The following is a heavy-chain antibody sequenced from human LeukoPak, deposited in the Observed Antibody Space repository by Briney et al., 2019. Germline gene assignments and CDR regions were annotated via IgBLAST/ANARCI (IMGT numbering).Heavy chain of an antibody. CDR1: GGSISSSSYY. Sequence: SETLSLTCTVSGGSISSSSYYWGWIRQPPGKGLEWIGSIYYSGSTYYNPSLKSRVTISVDTSKNQFSLKLSSVTAADTAVYYCARGEPTYYYDSSGNPDAFDIWGQGTMVTVSS. J-gene: IGHJ3*02. CDR3: ARGEPTYYYDSSGNPDAFDI. V-gene: IGHV4-39*07. D-gene: IGHD3-22*01. CDR2: IYYSGST.